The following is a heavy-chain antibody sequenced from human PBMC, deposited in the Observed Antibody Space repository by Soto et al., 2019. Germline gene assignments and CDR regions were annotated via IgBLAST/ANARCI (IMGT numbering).Heavy chain of an antibody. CDR1: GFTFSSYA. CDR3: AKFMKRRGYSGYDLGYYYYGMDV. D-gene: IGHD5-12*01. V-gene: IGHV3-23*01. J-gene: IGHJ6*02. CDR2: ISGSGGST. Sequence: EVQLLESGGGLVQPGGSLRLSCAASGFTFSSYAMSWVRQAPGKGLEWVSAISGSGGSTYYADSVKGRFTISRDNSKNTLYLQMNSLRAEDTAVYYCAKFMKRRGYSGYDLGYYYYGMDVWGQGTTVTVSS.